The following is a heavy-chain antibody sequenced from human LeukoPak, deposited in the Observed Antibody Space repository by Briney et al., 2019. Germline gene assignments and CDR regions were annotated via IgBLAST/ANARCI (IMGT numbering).Heavy chain of an antibody. Sequence: SETLSLTCAVYGGSFSGYYWSWIRQPPGKGLEWIGYIYYSGSTYYNPSLKSRVTISVDTSKNQFSLKLSSVTAADTAVYYCARELVVEGLDAFDIWGQGTMVTVSS. V-gene: IGHV4-30-4*01. CDR1: GGSFSGYY. J-gene: IGHJ3*02. CDR2: IYYSGST. D-gene: IGHD3-22*01. CDR3: ARELVVEGLDAFDI.